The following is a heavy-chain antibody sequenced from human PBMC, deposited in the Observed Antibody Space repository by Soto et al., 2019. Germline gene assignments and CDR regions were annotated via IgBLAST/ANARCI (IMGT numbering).Heavy chain of an antibody. CDR2: IYWDNDK. CDR3: ARSLWFGELH. CDR1: GFSLSTTGVG. V-gene: IGHV2-5*02. J-gene: IGHJ4*02. D-gene: IGHD3-10*01. Sequence: QITLKESGPPLVKPTQTLTLTCSFSGFSLSTTGVGVGWIRQSPGKALEWLAIIYWDNDKRYSPSLKSRVTITKDTSKNQVGLTVTNMDPVDTGTYYCARSLWFGELHWGQGALVTVSS.